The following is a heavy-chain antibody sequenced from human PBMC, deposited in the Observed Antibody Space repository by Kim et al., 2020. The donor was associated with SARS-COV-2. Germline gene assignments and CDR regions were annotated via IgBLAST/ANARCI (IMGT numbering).Heavy chain of an antibody. J-gene: IGHJ3*02. Sequence: SETLSLTCAVYGGSFRGPYWSWIRQPPGKGLEWMGEINQSGSTNYNPSLKSRVTITVDTSRNQFSLRLSSVTAADTAVYYCARGLSAWSDDAFDIWGQGTMVTVSS. CDR3: ARGLSAWSDDAFDI. CDR2: INQSGST. D-gene: IGHD6-19*01. CDR1: GGSFRGPY. V-gene: IGHV4-34*01.